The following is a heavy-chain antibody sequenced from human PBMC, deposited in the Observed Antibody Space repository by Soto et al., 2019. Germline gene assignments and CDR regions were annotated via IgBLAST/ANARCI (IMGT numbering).Heavy chain of an antibody. J-gene: IGHJ5*02. CDR3: AKDRVIQLLPIWPDP. D-gene: IGHD2-2*01. Sequence: GGSLRLSCAASGFSFSKYGMHWVRQAPGKGLEWVAFVSSDGNNKYYGDSVKGRFTISRDNSKNMVFLQVDSLRVDDTAVYYCAKDRVIQLLPIWPDPWGQGTLVTVSS. V-gene: IGHV3-30*18. CDR1: GFSFSKYG. CDR2: VSSDGNNK.